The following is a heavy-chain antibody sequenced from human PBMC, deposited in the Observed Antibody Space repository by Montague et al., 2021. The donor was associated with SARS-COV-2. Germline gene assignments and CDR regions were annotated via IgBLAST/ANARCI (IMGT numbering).Heavy chain of an antibody. J-gene: IGHJ4*02. CDR3: ARGASLAGRFDY. D-gene: IGHD6-19*01. CDR1: AGSVNGGTYY. CDR2: VYYNGDI. Sequence: SETLSLTCSVSAGSVNGGTYYWNWIRQPPGKGLEWIGYVYYNGDIKHNPSLKSRVSLSLDTSMNQFSLQLNSLTAADTAVYYCARGASLAGRFDYWGQGILITVSS. V-gene: IGHV4-61*01.